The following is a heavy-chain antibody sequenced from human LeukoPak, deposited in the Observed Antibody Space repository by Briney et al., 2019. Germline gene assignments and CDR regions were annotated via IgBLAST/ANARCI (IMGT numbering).Heavy chain of an antibody. V-gene: IGHV4-38-2*02. Sequence: SETLSLTCTVSGYSISSGYYWGWIRQPPGKGLEWIGSIYHSRSTYYNPSLKSRVTISVDTSKNQFSLKLSSVSAADTAVYYCARGFRWITGAEYFQHWGQGTLVTVSS. CDR2: IYHSRST. CDR3: ARGFRWITGAEYFQH. J-gene: IGHJ1*01. CDR1: GYSISSGYY. D-gene: IGHD5-12*01.